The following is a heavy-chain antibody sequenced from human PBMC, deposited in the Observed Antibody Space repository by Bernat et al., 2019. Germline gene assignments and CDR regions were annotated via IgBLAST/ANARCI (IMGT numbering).Heavy chain of an antibody. CDR1: GGSMSSYY. V-gene: IGHV4-59*01. J-gene: IGHJ3*02. Sequence: QLQLQESGPGLVKPSEILSLTCTVSGGSMSSYYWSWIRQPPGRGLEWIGFIYYTGSTNYNPALKSRVTISLDRSKHQFSLKLSSVTAEDTAVYYCARDSCGPGVDVFEIWGQGTMVTVSS. D-gene: IGHD2-8*01. CDR2: IYYTGST. CDR3: ARDSCGPGVDVFEI.